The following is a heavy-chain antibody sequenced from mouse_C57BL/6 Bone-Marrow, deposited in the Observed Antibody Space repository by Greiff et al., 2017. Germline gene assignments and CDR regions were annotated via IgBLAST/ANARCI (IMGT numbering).Heavy chain of an antibody. CDR2: INPNNGGT. CDR1: GYTFTDYY. CDR3: ARDGRLRYFDY. J-gene: IGHJ2*01. D-gene: IGHD2-4*01. Sequence: EVQLQQSGPELVKPGASVKISCKASGYTFTDYYMNWVKQSHGKSLEWIGDINPNNGGTSYNQKFKGKATLTVDKSSSTAYMELRSLTSEYSAVYYCARDGRLRYFDYWGQGTTLTVSS. V-gene: IGHV1-26*01.